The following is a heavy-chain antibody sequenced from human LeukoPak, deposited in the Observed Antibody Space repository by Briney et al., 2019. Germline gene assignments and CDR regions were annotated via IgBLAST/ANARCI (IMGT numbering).Heavy chain of an antibody. CDR2: IYPGDSDA. D-gene: IGHD5-12*01. Sequence: GESLKISCKGSGYSFTSYWIGWVRQMPGKGLEWMGIIYPGDSDARYSPSFQGQVTISADKSISTAYLQWSSLKASDTAMYYCARNKVATTREFDYWGQGTLVTVSS. V-gene: IGHV5-51*01. CDR1: GYSFTSYW. J-gene: IGHJ4*02. CDR3: ARNKVATTREFDY.